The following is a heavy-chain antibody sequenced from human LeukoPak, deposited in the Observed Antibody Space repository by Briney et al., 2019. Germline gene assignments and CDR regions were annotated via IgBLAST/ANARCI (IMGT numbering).Heavy chain of an antibody. Sequence: GRSLRLSCAASGFTFDDYAMHWVRQAPGKGLEWISGITWNRDNIGYGDSVKGRFTISRDNVKNALYLQMNSLRPEDTALYYCAKDLSSAITSALVLDVWGQGTTVIVSS. CDR3: AKDLSSAITSALVLDV. D-gene: IGHD3-22*01. CDR1: GFTFDDYA. J-gene: IGHJ6*02. CDR2: ITWNRDNI. V-gene: IGHV3-9*01.